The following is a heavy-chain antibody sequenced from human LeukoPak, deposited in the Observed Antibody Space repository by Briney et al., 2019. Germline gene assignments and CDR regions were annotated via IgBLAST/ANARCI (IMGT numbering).Heavy chain of an antibody. D-gene: IGHD2-2*02. CDR3: ARGGYCSSTSCYSDAFDI. CDR1: GGSISSYY. CDR2: IYTSGST. J-gene: IGHJ3*02. Sequence: SETLSLTCTVSGGSISSYYWSWIRQPAGKGLEWIGRIYTSGSTNYNPSLKSRVTMSVDTSKNQFSLKLSSVTAADTAVYYCARGGYCSSTSCYSDAFDIWGQGTMVTVSS. V-gene: IGHV4-4*07.